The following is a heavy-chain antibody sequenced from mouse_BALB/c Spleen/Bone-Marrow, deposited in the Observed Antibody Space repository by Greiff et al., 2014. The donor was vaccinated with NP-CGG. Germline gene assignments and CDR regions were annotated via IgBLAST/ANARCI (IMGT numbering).Heavy chain of an antibody. CDR3: SRGGYDGYYSIAY. CDR2: IYPSDSYT. D-gene: IGHD2-3*01. V-gene: IGHV1-69*02. J-gene: IGHJ3*01. Sequence: SGAELVRPGASVKLSCKASGYTFTSYWINWVKQRPGQGLEWIGNIYPSDSYTNYNQKFKDKATLTVDKSSSTAYMQLRSTTLEDDAVYFCSRGGYDGYYSIAYWGQGTLVTVSA. CDR1: GYTFTSYW.